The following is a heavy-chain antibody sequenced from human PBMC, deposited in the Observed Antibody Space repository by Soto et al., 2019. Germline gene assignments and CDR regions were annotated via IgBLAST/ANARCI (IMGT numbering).Heavy chain of an antibody. J-gene: IGHJ3*02. V-gene: IGHV3-21*01. D-gene: IGHD3-22*01. CDR2: IGSRTSDI. Sequence: GGSLRLSCAAAGFTLSRHTMNWVRQAPGKGLEWVSFIGSRTSDIYYADSVKGRFTISRDNAKNSLYLDLTRLRAEDTAVYFCVRDYYDTSGYPNTFDMWGQGTMVTVSS. CDR3: VRDYYDTSGYPNTFDM. CDR1: GFTLSRHT.